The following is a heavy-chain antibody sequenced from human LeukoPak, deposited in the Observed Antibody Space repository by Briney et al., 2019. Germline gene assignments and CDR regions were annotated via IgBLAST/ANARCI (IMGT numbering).Heavy chain of an antibody. Sequence: ASVKVSCKASGYTFTNYGISWVRQAPGQGLEWMGWISTYNGDTNYAQKLQGRVTMTTDTITTTAYMELRSLRSDDTAVYYCARDHSGNWFDPWGQGTLVTVSS. CDR2: ISTYNGDT. CDR3: ARDHSGNWFDP. D-gene: IGHD1-26*01. J-gene: IGHJ5*02. V-gene: IGHV1-18*01. CDR1: GYTFTNYG.